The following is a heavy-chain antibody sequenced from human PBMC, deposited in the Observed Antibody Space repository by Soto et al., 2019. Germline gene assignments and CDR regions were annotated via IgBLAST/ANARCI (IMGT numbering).Heavy chain of an antibody. CDR3: ARAKGGSSLAFDV. J-gene: IGHJ3*01. CDR1: GGSFSGYY. CDR2: IYTTGRT. D-gene: IGHD1-26*01. Sequence: SETLSLTCTVSGGSFSGYYWSWIRQPAGKGLEWVGRIYTTGRTNYNPSLKSRVTMSVDTSKNQVSLKLRSVTAADTAVYYCARAKGGSSLAFDVWGQGTMVTVSS. V-gene: IGHV4-4*07.